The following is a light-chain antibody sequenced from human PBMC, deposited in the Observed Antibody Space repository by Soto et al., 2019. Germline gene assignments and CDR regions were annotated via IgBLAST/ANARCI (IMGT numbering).Light chain of an antibody. J-gene: IGKJ5*01. CDR1: QSVSSF. CDR2: DAS. CDR3: QQRSNWHPIT. V-gene: IGKV3-11*01. Sequence: EIVWTQSPATLSLSPGERATLSCRASQSVSSFLAWYQQRPGHAPRLLIHDASTRATGVPARFSGSGSGTDFTLTISSLEPEDFAVYYCQQRSNWHPITFGQGTRLEIK.